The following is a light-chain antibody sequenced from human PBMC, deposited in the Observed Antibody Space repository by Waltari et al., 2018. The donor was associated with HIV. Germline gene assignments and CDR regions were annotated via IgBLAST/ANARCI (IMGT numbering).Light chain of an antibody. CDR2: RNN. CDR3: AAWDDSLSGLYV. Sequence: QSVLTQPPSASGTPGQRVTISCSGSSSNNGSNYLNWYQQVPGTTPNLLIYRNNQRPSGVPDRFSGSKSGTSASLAISGLRSDDEADYYCAAWDDSLSGLYVFGTGTKVTVL. CDR1: SSNNGSNY. V-gene: IGLV1-47*01. J-gene: IGLJ1*01.